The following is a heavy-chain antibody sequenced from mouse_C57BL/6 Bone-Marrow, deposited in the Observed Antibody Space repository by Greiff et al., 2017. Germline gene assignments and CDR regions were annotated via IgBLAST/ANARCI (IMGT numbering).Heavy chain of an antibody. CDR3: ARTYYGSRYYAMDY. CDR2: IDPSDSYT. Sequence: VQLQQPGAELVMPGASVKLSCKASGYTFTSYWMHWVKQRPGQGLEWIGEIDPSDSYTNYNQKFKGKSTLTVDKSSSTAYMQLSSLTSEDSAVYYCARTYYGSRYYAMDYWGQGTSVTVSS. D-gene: IGHD1-1*01. J-gene: IGHJ4*01. V-gene: IGHV1-69*01. CDR1: GYTFTSYW.